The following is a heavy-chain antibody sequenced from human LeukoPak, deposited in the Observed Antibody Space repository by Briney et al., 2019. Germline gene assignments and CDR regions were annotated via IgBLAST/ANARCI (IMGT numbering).Heavy chain of an antibody. CDR1: GFTFSSYG. V-gene: IGHV3-33*06. J-gene: IGHJ4*02. D-gene: IGHD3-22*01. Sequence: PGGSLRLSCAASGFTFSSYGMHWVRQAPGKGLEWVAVIWYDGSNKYYADSVKGRLTISRDNSKNTLYLQMNSLRAEDTAVYYCAKGNYDSSGYYYFDYWGQGTLVTVSS. CDR2: IWYDGSNK. CDR3: AKGNYDSSGYYYFDY.